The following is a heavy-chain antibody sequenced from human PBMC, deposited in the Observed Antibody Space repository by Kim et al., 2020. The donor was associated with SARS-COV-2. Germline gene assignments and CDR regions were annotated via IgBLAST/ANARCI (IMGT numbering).Heavy chain of an antibody. CDR1: GGSFSGYY. Sequence: SETLSLTCAVYGGSFSGYYWSWIRQPPGKGLEWIGEINHSGSTNYNPSLKSRVTISVDTSKNQFSLKLSSVTAADTAVYYCAGGSIAAAVYGMAVSGQGTTVTVSS. J-gene: IGHJ6*02. D-gene: IGHD6-13*01. CDR2: INHSGST. V-gene: IGHV4-34*01. CDR3: AGGSIAAAVYGMAV.